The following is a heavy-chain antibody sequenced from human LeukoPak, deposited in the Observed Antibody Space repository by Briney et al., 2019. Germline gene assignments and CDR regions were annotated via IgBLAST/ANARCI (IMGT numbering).Heavy chain of an antibody. CDR3: VKGGYDFVEVAYFDF. CDR1: GFESGDYT. D-gene: IGHD5-12*01. V-gene: IGHV3-23*01. Sequence: GGSLRLSCTTSGFESGDYTMNWFRQAPGKGLEWVSIIIASSGSTFYADSVKGRFTISRDNSKNTLYLQMNSLRVEDTAVYYCVKGGYDFVEVAYFDFWGQGTLVTVSS. J-gene: IGHJ4*02. CDR2: IIASSGST.